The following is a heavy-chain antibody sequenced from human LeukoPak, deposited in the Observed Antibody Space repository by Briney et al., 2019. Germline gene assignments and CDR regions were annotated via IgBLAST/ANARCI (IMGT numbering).Heavy chain of an antibody. CDR3: AREGSNGYYFDY. V-gene: IGHV3-48*04. Sequence: GGSLRLSCAASGFTFSSYSMNWVRQAPGKGLEWVSYISSSGSTIYYADSVKGRFTISRDNAKNSLYLQMNSLRAEDTAVYYCAREGSNGYYFDYWGQGTLVTVSS. CDR1: GFTFSSYS. J-gene: IGHJ4*02. D-gene: IGHD3-10*01. CDR2: ISSSGSTI.